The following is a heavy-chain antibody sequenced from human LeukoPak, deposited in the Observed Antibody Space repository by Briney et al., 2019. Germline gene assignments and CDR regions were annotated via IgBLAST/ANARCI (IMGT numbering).Heavy chain of an antibody. D-gene: IGHD3-3*01. Sequence: DSVKGRFTISRDNPKNTLYLQMNSLRAEDTAVYYCARVAYDFWSGSDAFDIWGQGTMVTVSS. J-gene: IGHJ3*02. V-gene: IGHV3-30*01. CDR3: ARVAYDFWSGSDAFDI.